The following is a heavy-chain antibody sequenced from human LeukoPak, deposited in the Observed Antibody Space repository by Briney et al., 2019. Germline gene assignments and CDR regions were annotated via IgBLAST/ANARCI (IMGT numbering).Heavy chain of an antibody. CDR3: ARGGTYSSGLPGS. V-gene: IGHV3-74*01. J-gene: IGHJ5*02. CDR2: INSDGSST. D-gene: IGHD5-18*01. Sequence: GGSLRLSCAASGFTFSGFWMHWVRQAPGKGLVWVSRINSDGSSTNYADSVKGRFTISRDNAKNTLYLQMNTLRAEDTAVYYCARGGTYSSGLPGSWGQGTLVTVSS. CDR1: GFTFSGFW.